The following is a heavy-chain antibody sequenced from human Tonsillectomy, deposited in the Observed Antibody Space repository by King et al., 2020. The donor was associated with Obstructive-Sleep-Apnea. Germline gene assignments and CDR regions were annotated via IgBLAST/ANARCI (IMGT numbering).Heavy chain of an antibody. V-gene: IGHV3-30*04. CDR3: AWAQDRGYFQH. CDR2: ISYDGGNK. J-gene: IGHJ1*01. CDR1: GFTFSSFT. Sequence: QVQLVESGGGVVQPGRSLRLSCAASGFTFSSFTMHWVRQAPGKGLEWVAVISYDGGNKYYADSVKGRFTISRDNSKNTLYLQMNSLRAEDTAVYYCAWAQDRGYFQHWGQGTLVTVSS.